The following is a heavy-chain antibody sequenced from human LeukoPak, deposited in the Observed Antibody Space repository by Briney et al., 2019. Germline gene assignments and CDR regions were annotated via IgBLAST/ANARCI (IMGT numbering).Heavy chain of an antibody. CDR2: IYYSGST. CDR3: ARHKGGRDGYKYRFGYYFDY. D-gene: IGHD5-24*01. J-gene: IGHJ4*02. V-gene: IGHV4-39*01. Sequence: SETLSLTCTVSGGSISSSSYYWGWIRQPPGTGLEWIGSIYYSGSTYYNPSLKSRVTISVDTSKNQFSLKLSSVTAADTAVYYCARHKGGRDGYKYRFGYYFDYWGQGTLVTVSS. CDR1: GGSISSSSYY.